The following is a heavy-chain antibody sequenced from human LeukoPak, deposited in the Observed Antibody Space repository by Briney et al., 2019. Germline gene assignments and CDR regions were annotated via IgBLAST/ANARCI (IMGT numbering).Heavy chain of an antibody. J-gene: IGHJ5*02. CDR3: ARHEEEDGYNAKTLDL. Sequence: PSETLSLTCTVSGGSISRSNNYWGWVRQPPGMGLEGIGTVHYSGTTYYKPSLRSRLTISLDAPRNQFSLKLSSVTAADTAVYYCARHEEEDGYNAKTLDLWGRGTLVTVSS. D-gene: IGHD5-24*01. V-gene: IGHV4-39*01. CDR2: VHYSGTT. CDR1: GGSISRSNNY.